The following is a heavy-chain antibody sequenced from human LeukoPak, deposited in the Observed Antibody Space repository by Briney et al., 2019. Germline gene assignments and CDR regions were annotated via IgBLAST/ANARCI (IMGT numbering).Heavy chain of an antibody. CDR3: AREGITMVRGVIITEVYSYYYMDV. CDR2: ISSSSSYI. Sequence: GGSLRLSCAASGFTFSSHWMSWVRQAPGNGLEWVSSISSSSSYIYYAESVKGRFTISRDKDKNSLYMQMNSMRAEDTAVYYCAREGITMVRGVIITEVYSYYYMDVWGKGTTVTISS. V-gene: IGHV3-21*01. J-gene: IGHJ6*03. CDR1: GFTFSSHW. D-gene: IGHD3-10*01.